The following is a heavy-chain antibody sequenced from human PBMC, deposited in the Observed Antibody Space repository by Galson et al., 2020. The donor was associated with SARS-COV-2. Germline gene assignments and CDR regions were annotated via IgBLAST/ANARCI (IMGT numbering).Heavy chain of an antibody. D-gene: IGHD5-18*01. J-gene: IGHJ2*01. Sequence: SVKVSCKASGGTFSSYAISRVRQAPGQGIEWMGGIIPNFGTANYAQKFQGRVTITADESTSTAYMELSSLRSEDTAVYYCARDREVDTAMGDWYLDLWGRGTLVTVSS. V-gene: IGHV1-69*13. CDR2: IIPNFGTA. CDR1: GGTFSSYA. CDR3: ARDREVDTAMGDWYLDL.